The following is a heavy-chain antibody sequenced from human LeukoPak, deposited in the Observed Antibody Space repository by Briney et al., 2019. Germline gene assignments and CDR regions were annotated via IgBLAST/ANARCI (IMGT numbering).Heavy chain of an antibody. D-gene: IGHD3-22*01. J-gene: IGHJ4*02. CDR3: AKDRLERSLRAYDSSGYQAPFDY. CDR2: ISGSGDNT. CDR1: GFTFSSYA. V-gene: IGHV3-23*01. Sequence: GGSLRLSCAASGFTFSSYAMSWVRQAPGKGLEWVSGISGSGDNTYYADSVKGRFTISRDNSKNTLYLQMNSLRAEDTAVYYCAKDRLERSLRAYDSSGYQAPFDYWGQGTLVTVSS.